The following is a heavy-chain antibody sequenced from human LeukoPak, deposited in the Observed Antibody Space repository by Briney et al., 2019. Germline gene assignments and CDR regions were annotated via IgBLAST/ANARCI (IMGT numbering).Heavy chain of an antibody. CDR1: GYTFSCYV. CDR3: GRTGGVTFES. D-gene: IGHD3-16*01. J-gene: IGHJ4*02. Sequence: GGSLIHGCAASGYTFSCYVRNWVRQAPGKGLEWVSYISSSGGSTYYADSVKGRFTISRDNAKNSLYLQMNSVRAEDTAVCYCGRTGGVTFESCGQGTLVTVSS. CDR2: ISSSGGST. V-gene: IGHV3-48*03.